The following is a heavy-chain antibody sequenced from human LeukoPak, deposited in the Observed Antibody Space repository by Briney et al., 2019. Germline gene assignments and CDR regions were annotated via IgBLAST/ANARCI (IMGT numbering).Heavy chain of an antibody. D-gene: IGHD3-10*01. CDR3: ARDRAHGSGSYRFWFDP. CDR2: ISPSGGST. J-gene: IGHJ5*02. Sequence: GASVKVSCKAFGYTFTSNYMHWVRQAPGQGPEWMGVISPSGGSTTYAQKFQGRVTLTRDMSTSTDYLELSSLRSEDTAVYYCARDRAHGSGSYRFWFDPWGQGTLVIVSS. CDR1: GYTFTSNY. V-gene: IGHV1-46*01.